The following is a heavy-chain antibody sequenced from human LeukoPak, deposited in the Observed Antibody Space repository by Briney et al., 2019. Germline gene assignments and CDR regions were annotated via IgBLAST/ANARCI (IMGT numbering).Heavy chain of an antibody. V-gene: IGHV4-59*01. CDR1: GGSLSSYY. D-gene: IGHD2-2*01. CDR3: ARDSEKYCSSTSCPFDI. Sequence: SETLSLTCTVSGGSLSSYYWSWIRQPPGKGLEWIGYIYYSGSTNYNPSLKSRVTISVDTSKNQFSLKLSSVTAADTAVYYCARDSEKYCSSTSCPFDIWGQGTMVTVSS. J-gene: IGHJ3*02. CDR2: IYYSGST.